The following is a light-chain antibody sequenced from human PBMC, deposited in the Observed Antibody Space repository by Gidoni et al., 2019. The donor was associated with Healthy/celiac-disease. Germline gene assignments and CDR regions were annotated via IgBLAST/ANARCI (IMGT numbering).Light chain of an antibody. V-gene: IGKV3-11*01. CDR2: DAS. CDR3: QQRSNWPQ. Sequence: EIVLTQSPATLSWSPGERATLSCRASQSVSSYLAWYQQKPGQAPRLLIYDASNRATCIPARFRGSGSGTVFTLTISCLDPEAFAVYYCQQRSNWPQFGGGTKVEIK. CDR1: QSVSSY. J-gene: IGKJ4*02.